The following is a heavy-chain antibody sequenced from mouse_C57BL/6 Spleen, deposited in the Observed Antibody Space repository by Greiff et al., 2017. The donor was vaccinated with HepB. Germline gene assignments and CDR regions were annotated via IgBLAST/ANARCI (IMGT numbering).Heavy chain of an antibody. CDR1: GYSFTDYN. Sequence: EVKLLESGPELVKPGASVKISCKASGYSFTDYNMNWVKQSNGKSLEWIGVINPNYGTTSYNQKFKGKATLTVDQSSSTAYMQLNSLTSEDSAVYYCARPIYYGYDVGGFDYWGQGTTLTVSS. CDR2: INPNYGTT. CDR3: ARPIYYGYDVGGFDY. V-gene: IGHV1-39*01. D-gene: IGHD2-2*01. J-gene: IGHJ2*01.